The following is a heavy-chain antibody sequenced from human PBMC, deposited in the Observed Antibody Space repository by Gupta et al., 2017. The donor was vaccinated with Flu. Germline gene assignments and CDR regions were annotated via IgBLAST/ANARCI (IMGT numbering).Heavy chain of an antibody. CDR3: ARAGWYSSGWYGVTPGYYFDY. CDR1: GGSISSYY. D-gene: IGHD6-19*01. J-gene: IGHJ4*02. CDR2: IYYSGGT. Sequence: QVQLQESGPGLVKPSETLSLTCTVSGGSISSYYWSWIRQPPGKGLEWIGYIYYSGGTNYNPSLKGRVTISVDTSKNQFSLKLSSVTAADTAVYYCARAGWYSSGWYGVTPGYYFDYWGQGTLVTVSS. V-gene: IGHV4-59*01.